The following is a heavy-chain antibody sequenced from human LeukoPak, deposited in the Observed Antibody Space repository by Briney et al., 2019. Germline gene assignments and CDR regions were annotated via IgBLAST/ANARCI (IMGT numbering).Heavy chain of an antibody. J-gene: IGHJ4*02. CDR3: AITGYNYGTPLNL. CDR2: ITDSGTGT. CDR1: GFTFSSYA. Sequence: PGGSLRLSCAASGFTFSSYALSWVRQAPGKGLEWVSGITDSGTGTYYADSVKGRFTISRDNSKNTVYLQMSSLRAEDTALYYCAITGYNYGTPLNLGGQGTLVTVSS. D-gene: IGHD5-18*01. V-gene: IGHV3-23*01.